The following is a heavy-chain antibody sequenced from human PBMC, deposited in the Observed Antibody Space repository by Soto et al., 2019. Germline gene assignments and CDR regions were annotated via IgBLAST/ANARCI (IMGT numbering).Heavy chain of an antibody. J-gene: IGHJ4*02. CDR3: VRTSRVVAVATREDF. Sequence: EVQLVESGGGLVQPGESLRLSCAASGFTFSNYWLHWVRQAPGTGLVWVSRIDSDGSRITYADFVKGRFTISSDNAKNTVYLHMNSLTAEDTAVYYCVRTSRVVAVATREDFWGQGTLVTVSS. CDR2: IDSDGSRI. V-gene: IGHV3-74*01. D-gene: IGHD2-15*01. CDR1: GFTFSNYW.